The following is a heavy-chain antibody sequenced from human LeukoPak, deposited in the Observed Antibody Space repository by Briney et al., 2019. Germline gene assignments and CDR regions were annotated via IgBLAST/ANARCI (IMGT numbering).Heavy chain of an antibody. V-gene: IGHV3-30*18. D-gene: IGHD4-17*01. CDR3: AKWSGDSGDYRIVY. CDR2: ISDDGRRK. CDR1: GFTFSSYT. Sequence: GGSLRLSCAASGFTFSSYTMNWVRQAPGKGLEWVAAISDDGRRKYYADSVKGRFTMSRDDSKSTVSLQMNSLRAEDTALYYCAKWSGDSGDYRIVYWGQGTLVTVSS. J-gene: IGHJ4*02.